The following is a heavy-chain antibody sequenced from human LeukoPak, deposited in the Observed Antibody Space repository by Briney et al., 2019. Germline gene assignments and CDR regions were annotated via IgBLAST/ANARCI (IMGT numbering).Heavy chain of an antibody. V-gene: IGHV3-7*01. D-gene: IGHD4-17*01. J-gene: IGHJ4*02. CDR2: IKQDGSEK. CDR3: ASGDYWYYFDY. CDR1: GFTFSSYW. Sequence: SGGSLRLSCAASGFTFSSYWMSWVRQAPGKGLEGVANIKQDGSEKYYVDSVKGRFTISRDNAKNSLYLQMDSLRAEDTAAYYCASGDYWYYFDYWGQGTLVTVSS.